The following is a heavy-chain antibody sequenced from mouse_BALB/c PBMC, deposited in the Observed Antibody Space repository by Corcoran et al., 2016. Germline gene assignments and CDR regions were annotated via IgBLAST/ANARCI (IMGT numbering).Heavy chain of an antibody. CDR1: GYTFTDYN. Sequence: EVQLQQSGPELVKPGASVKISCKASGYTFTDYNMHWVKQSHGKSLEWIGYIYPYNGGTGYNQKFKSKATLTVDNSSSTAYMELRSLTSEDSAVYYCSYGNYLAWFAYWGQGTLVTVSA. V-gene: IGHV1S29*02. CDR2: IYPYNGGT. J-gene: IGHJ3*01. CDR3: SYGNYLAWFAY. D-gene: IGHD2-1*01.